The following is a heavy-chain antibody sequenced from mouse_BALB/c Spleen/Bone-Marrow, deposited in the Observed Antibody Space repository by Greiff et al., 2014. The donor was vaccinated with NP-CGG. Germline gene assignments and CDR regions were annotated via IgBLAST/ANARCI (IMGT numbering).Heavy chain of an antibody. CDR1: GFTFSSYT. Sequence: EVMLVESGGGLVKPGGSLKLSCAASGFTFSSYTMSWVRQTPEKRLEWVATISSGGSYTYYPDSVKGRFTISRDNAKNTLYLQMISLKSEDTAMYYCTREDTNWDFDYWGQGTTLTVSS. D-gene: IGHD4-1*01. CDR3: TREDTNWDFDY. CDR2: ISSGGSYT. J-gene: IGHJ2*01. V-gene: IGHV5-6-4*01.